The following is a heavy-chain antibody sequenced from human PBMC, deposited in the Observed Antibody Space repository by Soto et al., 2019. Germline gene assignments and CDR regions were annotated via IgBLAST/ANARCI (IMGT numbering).Heavy chain of an antibody. CDR2: ISTYNGNT. J-gene: IGHJ4*02. Sequence: QVQLVQSGAEVKKPGASVKVSCKASGYTFTSYGISWVRQAPGQGLEWMGWISTYNGNTNYAQKLQGRVTMTTDTSTSTAYMELRSLRSDDTAVYYCARDADTAMVRAWFDYWGQGTLVTVSS. CDR1: GYTFTSYG. D-gene: IGHD5-18*01. V-gene: IGHV1-18*01. CDR3: ARDADTAMVRAWFDY.